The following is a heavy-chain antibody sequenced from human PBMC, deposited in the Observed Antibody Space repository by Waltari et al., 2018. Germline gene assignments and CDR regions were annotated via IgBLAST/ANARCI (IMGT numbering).Heavy chain of an antibody. CDR2: INAGNGNT. Sequence: QVQLVQSGAEVKTPGASVKVSCKASGYPFTSYAMHWVRQAPGQRLEWMGWINAGNGNTKDSQKFQGRVTITRDTSANTAYMEVSSLRSEDTAVYYCARDHYDFWSGYPRWFDPWGQGTLVTVSS. CDR3: ARDHYDFWSGYPRWFDP. D-gene: IGHD3-3*01. J-gene: IGHJ5*02. CDR1: GYPFTSYA. V-gene: IGHV1-3*01.